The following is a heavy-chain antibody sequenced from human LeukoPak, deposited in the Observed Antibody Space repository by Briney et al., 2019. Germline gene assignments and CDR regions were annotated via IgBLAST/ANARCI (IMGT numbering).Heavy chain of an antibody. D-gene: IGHD3-10*01. V-gene: IGHV3-9*01. CDR1: GFTFDDYA. CDR2: TSWNSGSI. CDR3: AKSNFGVGYYFDY. J-gene: IGHJ4*02. Sequence: SLRLSCAASGFTFDDYAMHWVRQAPGKGLEWVSGTSWNSGSIGYADSVKGRFTISRDNAKNSLYLQMNSLRAEDTALYYCAKSNFGVGYYFDYWGQGTLVTVSS.